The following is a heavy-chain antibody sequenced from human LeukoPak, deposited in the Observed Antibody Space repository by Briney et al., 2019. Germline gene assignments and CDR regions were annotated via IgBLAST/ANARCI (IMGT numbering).Heavy chain of an antibody. CDR1: GYSISSDYY. J-gene: IGHJ4*02. CDR3: ARAIEVGAMTPFDY. Sequence: PSETLSLTCTVSGYSISSDYYWGWVRQPPGKGLERIGSIYHSGSTYYNPSLKSRVTISVDTSKNQFSLKLTSVTAADTAVYYCARAIEVGAMTPFDYWGQGTLVTVSS. CDR2: IYHSGST. D-gene: IGHD1-26*01. V-gene: IGHV4-38-2*02.